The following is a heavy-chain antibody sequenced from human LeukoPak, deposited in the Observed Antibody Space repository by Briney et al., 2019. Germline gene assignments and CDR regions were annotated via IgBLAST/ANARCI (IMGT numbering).Heavy chain of an antibody. Sequence: PSETLSLTCTVSGVSIGTYYWSWIRQSPGKGLEWVGYIYVTGTRYNPSLQSRVTISVDRSRNQFFLKMSSVTAADTAVYYCARHIGGGIQDMDVWGKGTKVIVSS. V-gene: IGHV4-59*08. CDR3: ARHIGGGIQDMDV. J-gene: IGHJ6*03. CDR2: IYVTGT. CDR1: GVSIGTYY. D-gene: IGHD3-16*02.